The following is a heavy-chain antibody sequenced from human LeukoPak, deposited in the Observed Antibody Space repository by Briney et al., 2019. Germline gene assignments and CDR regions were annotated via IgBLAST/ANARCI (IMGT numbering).Heavy chain of an antibody. CDR1: GFTFSRYA. CDR3: FTGSAYYYAS. D-gene: IGHD3-22*01. V-gene: IGHV3-30*01. CDR2: TSPDGNEK. Sequence: PGGSLRLSCAASGFTFSRYAMHWVRQAPGKGLEWVAVTSPDGNEKYYADSVKGRFTISRDNSKNTVFLQMNSLSTEDTAVYSCFTGSAYYYASWGQGTLVTVSS. J-gene: IGHJ5*02.